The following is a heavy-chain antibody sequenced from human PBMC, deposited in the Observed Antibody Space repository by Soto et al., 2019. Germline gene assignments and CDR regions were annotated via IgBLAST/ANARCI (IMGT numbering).Heavy chain of an antibody. CDR3: ARGGSGWKGALDI. Sequence: EVQLVESGGGFVQPGGSLRLSCAASGFTVSSKYMTWVRQAPGKGLDWVSIIYSGGSTYYGDSVKGRFTISRHNSKNTLYLQMSSLRAGDTAVYYCARGGSGWKGALDIWGQGTMVTVSS. V-gene: IGHV3-53*04. CDR2: IYSGGST. CDR1: GFTVSSKY. D-gene: IGHD6-19*01. J-gene: IGHJ3*02.